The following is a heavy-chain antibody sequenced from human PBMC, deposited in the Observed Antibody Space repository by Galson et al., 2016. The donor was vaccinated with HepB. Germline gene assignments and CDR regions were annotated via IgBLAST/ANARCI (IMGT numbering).Heavy chain of an antibody. J-gene: IGHJ6*02. V-gene: IGHV4-39*01. CDR2: IYYSGST. D-gene: IGHD3-22*01. CDR3: ARGEYYYDSSGYYYYYGMDV. CDR1: GGSISSSSYY. Sequence: ETLSLTCTVSGGSISSSSYYWGWIRQPPGKGLEWIGSIYYSGSTYYNPALKSRVTISVDTSKNQFSLKLSSVTAADTAVYYCARGEYYYDSSGYYYYYGMDVWGQGTTVTVSS.